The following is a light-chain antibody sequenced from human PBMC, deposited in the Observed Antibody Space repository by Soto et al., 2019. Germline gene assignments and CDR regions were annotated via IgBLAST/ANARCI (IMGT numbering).Light chain of an antibody. J-gene: IGLJ2*01. V-gene: IGLV1-47*01. Sequence: QSVLTQPTSASGTPGQRVTISCSGSSSNIGSNFVYWYQQLPGTAPQLLIYTNNQRPSGVPDRFSGSKSGTSASLAISGLRSEDEGDYYCAAWDDSLNAVVFGGGTKVTVL. CDR2: TNN. CDR1: SSNIGSNF. CDR3: AAWDDSLNAVV.